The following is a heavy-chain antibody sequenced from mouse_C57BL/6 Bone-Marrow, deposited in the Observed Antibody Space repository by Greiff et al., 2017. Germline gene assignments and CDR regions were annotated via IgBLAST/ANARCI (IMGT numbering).Heavy chain of an antibody. CDR2: ISDGGSYT. CDR1: GFTFSSYA. CDR3: ARDRANWAWFAY. V-gene: IGHV5-4*01. D-gene: IGHD4-1*01. Sequence: EVQGVESGGGLVKPGGSLKLSCAASGFTFSSYAMSWVRQTPEKRLEWVATISDGGSYTYYPDNVKGRFTISRDNAKNNLYLQMSHLKSEDTAMYYCARDRANWAWFAYWGQGTLVTVSA. J-gene: IGHJ3*01.